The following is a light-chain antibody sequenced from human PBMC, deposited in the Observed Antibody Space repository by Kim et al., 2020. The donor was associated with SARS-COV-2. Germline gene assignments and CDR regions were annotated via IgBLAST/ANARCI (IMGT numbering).Light chain of an antibody. CDR1: QSISSY. CDR3: QQSYSTPPLT. Sequence: DIQMTQSPSSLSASVGDRVTITCRASQSISSYLNWYQQKPRKAPKLLIYAASSLQSGVPSRFSGSGSGTDFTLTISSLQPEDFATYYCQQSYSTPPLTFGGGTKVDIK. CDR2: AAS. V-gene: IGKV1-39*01. J-gene: IGKJ4*01.